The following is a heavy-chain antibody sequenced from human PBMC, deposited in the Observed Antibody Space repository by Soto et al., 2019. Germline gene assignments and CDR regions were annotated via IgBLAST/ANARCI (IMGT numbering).Heavy chain of an antibody. CDR2: IIPIFGTA. CDR1: GGTFSSYA. J-gene: IGHJ4*02. Sequence: SVKVSCKASGGTFSSYAISWARQAPGEGLEWMGGIIPIFGTANYAQKFQGRVTITADESTSTAYMELSSLRSEDTAVYYCARGAGYSSSWYFGYWGQGTMLTVSS. V-gene: IGHV1-69*13. D-gene: IGHD6-13*01. CDR3: ARGAGYSSSWYFGY.